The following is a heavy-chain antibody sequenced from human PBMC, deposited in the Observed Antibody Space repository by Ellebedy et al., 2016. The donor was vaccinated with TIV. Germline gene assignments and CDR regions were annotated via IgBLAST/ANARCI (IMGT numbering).Heavy chain of an antibody. V-gene: IGHV3-48*04. D-gene: IGHD3-10*01. Sequence: GESLKISXAASGFSFSSYSMSWVRQAPGKGLEWVSYIRSTGDTIYYADSVKGRFSISRDNSKSFLYLQMNGLRVEDTALYYCAKDRPYCSGTGIDVWGQGTTVTVSS. CDR3: AKDRPYCSGTGIDV. CDR2: IRSTGDTI. CDR1: GFSFSSYS. J-gene: IGHJ6*02.